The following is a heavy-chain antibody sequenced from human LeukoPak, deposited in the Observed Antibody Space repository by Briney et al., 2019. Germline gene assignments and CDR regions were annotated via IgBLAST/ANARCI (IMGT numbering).Heavy chain of an antibody. J-gene: IGHJ5*02. Sequence: PGGSLRLSCAASGLTGSHNYVSWVRQAPGKGLEWVSAIHTSGDTRYADSVKGRFTISRDTSKNTLYLRINSLRVEDTAVYYCIVFGDSNHWGQGTLVTVSS. CDR2: IHTSGDT. D-gene: IGHD4-17*01. CDR3: IVFGDSNH. V-gene: IGHV3-53*01. CDR1: GLTGSHNY.